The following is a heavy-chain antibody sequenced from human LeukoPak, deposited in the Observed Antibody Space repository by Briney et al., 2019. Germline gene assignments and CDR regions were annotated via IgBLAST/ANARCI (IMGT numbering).Heavy chain of an antibody. CDR3: ASYNWNYDY. CDR1: GFTFSSYA. CDR2: IYSGGST. D-gene: IGHD1-20*01. J-gene: IGHJ4*02. V-gene: IGHV3-53*01. Sequence: GGSLRLSCAASGFTFSSYAMSWVRQAPGKGLEWVSVIYSGGSTYYADSVKGRFTISRDNSKNTLYLQMNSLRAEDTAVYYCASYNWNYDYWGQGTLVTVSS.